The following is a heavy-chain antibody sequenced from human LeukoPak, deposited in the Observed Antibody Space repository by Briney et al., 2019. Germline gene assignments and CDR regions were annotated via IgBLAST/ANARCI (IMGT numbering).Heavy chain of an antibody. Sequence: ASAKVSCKASGYTFTSYYMHWVRQAPGQGLEWMGIINPSGGSTSYAQKFQGRVTMTRDTSASTAYMELSSLRPEDMAVYYCARARYEARIWPKSRYDYYHYMDVWGKGTTVTVSS. J-gene: IGHJ6*03. V-gene: IGHV1-46*01. D-gene: IGHD3-3*01. CDR2: INPSGGST. CDR1: GYTFTSYY. CDR3: ARARYEARIWPKSRYDYYHYMDV.